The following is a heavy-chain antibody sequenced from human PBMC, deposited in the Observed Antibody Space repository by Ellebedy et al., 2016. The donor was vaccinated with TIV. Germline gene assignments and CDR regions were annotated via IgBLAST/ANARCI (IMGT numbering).Heavy chain of an antibody. CDR2: IYTSGST. Sequence: MPSETLSLTCTVSGGPISSYYWSWIRQTAGEGLEWIGRIYTSGSTNYNPSLKSRVTMSLDTSKNQFSLNLRSVTAADTAVYYCARHRNYDILTGYYRPFDIWGQGTMVTVSS. CDR3: ARHRNYDILTGYYRPFDI. CDR1: GGPISSYY. V-gene: IGHV4-4*07. D-gene: IGHD3-9*01. J-gene: IGHJ3*02.